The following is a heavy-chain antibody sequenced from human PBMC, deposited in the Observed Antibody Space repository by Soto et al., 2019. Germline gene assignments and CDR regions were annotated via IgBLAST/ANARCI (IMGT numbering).Heavy chain of an antibody. Sequence: SVKVSCKASGGTFSSYAISWVRQAPGQGLEWMGGIIPIFGTANYAQKFQGRVTITADKSTSTAYMELSSLRSEDTAVYYCARRRAGDFWSGYSPYGMDVWGQGTTVTVSS. CDR3: ARRRAGDFWSGYSPYGMDV. D-gene: IGHD3-3*01. CDR2: IIPIFGTA. J-gene: IGHJ6*02. V-gene: IGHV1-69*06. CDR1: GGTFSSYA.